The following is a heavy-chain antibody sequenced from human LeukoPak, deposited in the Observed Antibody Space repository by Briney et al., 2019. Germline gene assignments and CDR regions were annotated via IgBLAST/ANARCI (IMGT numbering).Heavy chain of an antibody. CDR2: IKSKTDGGTT. D-gene: IGHD2-15*01. J-gene: IGHJ4*02. CDR1: GFTFSNAW. V-gene: IGHV3-15*01. Sequence: GGSLRLSCAASGFTFSNAWMSWVRQAPGKGLEWVGRIKSKTDGGTTDYAAPVKGRFTISRDDSKNTLYLQMDSLKTEDTAVYYCTTDRAVHCYFSVCPFDYWGQGTLVTVSS. CDR3: TTDRAVHCYFSVCPFDY.